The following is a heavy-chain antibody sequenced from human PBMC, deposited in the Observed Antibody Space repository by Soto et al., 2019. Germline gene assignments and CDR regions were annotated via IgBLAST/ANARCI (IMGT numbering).Heavy chain of an antibody. CDR2: IYYSGST. CDR1: GGSISSVDYY. V-gene: IGHV4-30-4*01. J-gene: IGHJ6*02. CDR3: ASVESGPYYYYYGMDV. Sequence: PSETLSLTCTVSGGSISSVDYYWSWIRQPPGKGLEWIGYIYYSGSTYYNPSLKSRVTISVDTSKNQFSLKLSSVTAADTAVYYCASVESGPYYYYYGMDVWGQGTTVTVSS.